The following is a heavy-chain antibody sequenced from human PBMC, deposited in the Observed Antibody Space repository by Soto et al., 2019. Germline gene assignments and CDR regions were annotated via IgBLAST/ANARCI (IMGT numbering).Heavy chain of an antibody. CDR2: ISYDGSNK. D-gene: IGHD6-13*01. J-gene: IGHJ4*02. Sequence: PGESLKISCAASGFTFSSYGMHWVRQAPGKGLEWVAVISYDGSNKYYADSVKGRFTISRDNSKNTLYLQMNSLRAEDTAVYYCAKGPPSRYSSSWPSNWGQGTLVTVSS. CDR1: GFTFSSYG. V-gene: IGHV3-30*18. CDR3: AKGPPSRYSSSWPSN.